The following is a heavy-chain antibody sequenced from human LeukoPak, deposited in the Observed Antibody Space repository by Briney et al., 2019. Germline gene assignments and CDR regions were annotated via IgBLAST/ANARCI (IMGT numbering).Heavy chain of an antibody. J-gene: IGHJ5*02. CDR2: INWNGGST. D-gene: IGHD1-26*01. V-gene: IGHV3-20*04. Sequence: ETLSLTCTASGGSISSSSYYWGWIRQPPGKGLEWVSGINWNGGSTGYADSVKGRFTISRDNAKKSLYLQMHSLRAEDTAVYYCATATFSGSYLWGQGTLVTVSS. CDR3: ATATFSGSYL. CDR1: GGSISSSSYY.